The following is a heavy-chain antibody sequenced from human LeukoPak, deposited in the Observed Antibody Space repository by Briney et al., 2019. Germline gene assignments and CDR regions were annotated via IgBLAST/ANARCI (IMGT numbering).Heavy chain of an antibody. V-gene: IGHV3-74*01. CDR2: INSDGSST. Sequence: GGSLRLSCAASGFTFSSYWMQWVRHAPGKGRVGVSRINSDGSSTSYADSVKGRFTISRDNAKNTLYLQMNSLRAEDTAVYYCARGSVWELPPSYYYYGMDVWGQGTTVTVSS. CDR1: GFTFSSYW. CDR3: ARGSVWELPPSYYYYGMDV. D-gene: IGHD1-26*01. J-gene: IGHJ6*02.